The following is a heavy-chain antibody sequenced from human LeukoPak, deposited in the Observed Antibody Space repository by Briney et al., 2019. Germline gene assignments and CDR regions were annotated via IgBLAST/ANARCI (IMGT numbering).Heavy chain of an antibody. D-gene: IGHD3-22*01. Sequence: GASVTVSCTASGYTFTFYYMHWVRQAPGQGHEWMGWINPNSGSTNYAQKCQARVTMTRDTSISTAYMELSRLRSNDTAVYFCARLPFDRSGYIDYWGQGTLVTVSS. J-gene: IGHJ4*02. CDR3: ARLPFDRSGYIDY. CDR1: GYTFTFYY. CDR2: INPNSGST. V-gene: IGHV1-2*02.